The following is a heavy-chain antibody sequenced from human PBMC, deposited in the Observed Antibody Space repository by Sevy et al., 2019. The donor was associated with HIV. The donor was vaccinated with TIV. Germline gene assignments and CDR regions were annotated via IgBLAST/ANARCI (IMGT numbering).Heavy chain of an antibody. CDR2: ISSSSSYI. D-gene: IGHD3-10*01. CDR1: GFTFSSYS. CDR3: ARGSPYYYGSGSSDWFDP. V-gene: IGHV3-21*01. J-gene: IGHJ5*02. Sequence: GSLRLSCAASGFTFSSYSMNWVRQAPGKGLEWVSSISSSSSYIYYADSVKGRFTISRDNAKNPLYLQMNSLRAEDTAVYYCARGSPYYYGSGSSDWFDPWGQGTLVTVSS.